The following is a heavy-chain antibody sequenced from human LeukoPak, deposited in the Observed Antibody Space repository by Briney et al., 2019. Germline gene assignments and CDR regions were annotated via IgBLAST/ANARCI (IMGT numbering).Heavy chain of an antibody. Sequence: PGGTLRLSCAASGFTFSSYGMSWVRQAPGKGLEWVSAISGSGGSTYYADSVKGRFTISRDNSKNTLYLQMNSLRAEDTTVYYCAKDRGYKGRWFDPWGQGTLVTVSS. D-gene: IGHD5-24*01. CDR1: GFTFSSYG. V-gene: IGHV3-23*01. CDR2: ISGSGGST. CDR3: AKDRGYKGRWFDP. J-gene: IGHJ5*02.